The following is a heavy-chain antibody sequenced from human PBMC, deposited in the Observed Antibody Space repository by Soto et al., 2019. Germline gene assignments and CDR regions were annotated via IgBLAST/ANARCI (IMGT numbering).Heavy chain of an antibody. D-gene: IGHD2-15*01. CDR2: MNPNSGNT. Sequence: ASVKVSCKASGYTFTSYDINWVRQATGQGLEWMGWMNPNSGNTGYAQKFQGRVTMTRNTSISTAYMELSSLRSEDTAVYYCAKGVSLGYCSGGSCYGIDYWGQGTLVTVSS. V-gene: IGHV1-8*01. CDR3: AKGVSLGYCSGGSCYGIDY. CDR1: GYTFTSYD. J-gene: IGHJ4*02.